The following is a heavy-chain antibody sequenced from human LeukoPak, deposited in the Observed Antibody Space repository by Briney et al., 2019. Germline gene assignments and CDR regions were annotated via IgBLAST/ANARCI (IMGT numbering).Heavy chain of an antibody. CDR2: INPNSGGT. D-gene: IGHD3-3*01. V-gene: IGHV1-2*02. Sequence: ASVKVSCKASGYTFTGYYMHWVRQAPGQGLEWMGWINPNSGGTNYAQKFQGRVTMTRDTSISTAYMELSRLRSDDTAVYYCARAYMEWGERRDAFDIWGQGTMVTVSS. CDR1: GYTFTGYY. CDR3: ARAYMEWGERRDAFDI. J-gene: IGHJ3*02.